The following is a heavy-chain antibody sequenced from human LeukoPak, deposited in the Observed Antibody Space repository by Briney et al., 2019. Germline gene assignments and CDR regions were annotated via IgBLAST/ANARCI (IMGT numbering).Heavy chain of an antibody. CDR3: AKDSGGKYQLLYLVVDY. CDR1: GFTFSSYW. Sequence: GGSLRLSCAASGFTFSSYWMSWVRQAPGKGLEWVANIKQDGSEKYYVDSVKGRFTISRDNAKNSLYLQMNNLRAEDTAVYYCAKDSGGKYQLLYLVVDYWGQGTLVTVSS. D-gene: IGHD2-2*02. CDR2: IKQDGSEK. V-gene: IGHV3-7*03. J-gene: IGHJ4*02.